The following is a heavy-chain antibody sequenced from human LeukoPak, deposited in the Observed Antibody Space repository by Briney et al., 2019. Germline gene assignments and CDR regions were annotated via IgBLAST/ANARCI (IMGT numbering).Heavy chain of an antibody. J-gene: IGHJ6*03. CDR2: ISSSSSTI. Sequence: PGGSLSLSCAASGFPFSSYSMNWVRRAPGRGLGGVSYISSSSSTIYYADSVKGRFTISRDNAKNSLYLQMNSLRAEDTAVYYCARANRRYYYMDVWGKGTTVTISS. V-gene: IGHV3-48*01. CDR1: GFPFSSYS. CDR3: ARANRRYYYMDV. D-gene: IGHD1-14*01.